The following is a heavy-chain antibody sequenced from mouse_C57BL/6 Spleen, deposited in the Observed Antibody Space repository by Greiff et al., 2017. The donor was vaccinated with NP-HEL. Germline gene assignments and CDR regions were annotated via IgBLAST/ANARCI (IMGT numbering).Heavy chain of an antibody. CDR2: ICPLNSAI. CDR1: GFTFTSYG. V-gene: IGHV1-5*01. CDR3: TRRVYYYGHYYIDY. Sequence: EVQLMESGTVLARPGASVKMSCKTSGFTFTSYGMHWVQQGPGQGLEWIGAICPLNSAISYNQKFTGKAKLTAVTADSTAYIELSSLTNDDSAVYYCTRRVYYYGHYYIDYWGQGTTRTVSS. J-gene: IGHJ2*01. D-gene: IGHD1-1*01.